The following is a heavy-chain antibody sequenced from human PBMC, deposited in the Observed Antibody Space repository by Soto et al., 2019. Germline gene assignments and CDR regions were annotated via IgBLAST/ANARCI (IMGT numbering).Heavy chain of an antibody. D-gene: IGHD1-1*01. Sequence: ESLKISCKGSGYSFTSYWIGWVRQMPGKGLEWMGIIYPGDSDTRYSPSFQGQVTISADKSISTAYLQWSSLKASDTAMYYCARLMEPVYYHYYGMDVWGQGTTVTVSS. V-gene: IGHV5-51*01. CDR3: ARLMEPVYYHYYGMDV. J-gene: IGHJ6*02. CDR1: GYSFTSYW. CDR2: IYPGDSDT.